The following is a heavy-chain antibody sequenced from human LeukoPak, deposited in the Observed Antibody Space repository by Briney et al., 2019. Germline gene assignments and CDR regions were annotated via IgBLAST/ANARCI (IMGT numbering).Heavy chain of an antibody. Sequence: GASVKVSCKASGYIFTGFYMHWVRQAPGQGPEWMGWINPNSGDTNAAQKFQGRVTMTRDTSISTAYMELSRLRSDDTAVYYCNTIFDGTLDSRWGQGTLVTVSS. CDR1: GYIFTGFY. D-gene: IGHD3-9*01. V-gene: IGHV1-2*02. CDR2: INPNSGDT. J-gene: IGHJ4*02. CDR3: NTIFDGTLDSR.